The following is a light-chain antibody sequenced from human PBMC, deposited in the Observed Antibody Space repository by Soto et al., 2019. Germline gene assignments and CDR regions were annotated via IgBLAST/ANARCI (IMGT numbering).Light chain of an antibody. Sequence: QSVLTQPASVSGSPGQSIILSCTGANSDVANYYYVSWYRQYPGLSPQVIISEVTNRPSVISDRFSGSKSANTAYLAISGLQAEDEADYYCCSHTISGAPVFGGGTKVTVL. CDR3: CSHTISGAPV. CDR1: NSDVANYYY. CDR2: EVT. V-gene: IGLV2-14*01. J-gene: IGLJ2*01.